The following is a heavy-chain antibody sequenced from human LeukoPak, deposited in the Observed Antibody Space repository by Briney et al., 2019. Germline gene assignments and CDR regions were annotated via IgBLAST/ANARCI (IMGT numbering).Heavy chain of an antibody. CDR2: ISAYNGNT. V-gene: IGHV1-18*01. CDR1: GYTFTSYG. J-gene: IGHJ5*02. Sequence: ASVKVSCKASGYTFTSYGISWVRQAPGQGLEWMGWISAYNGNTNYAQKLQGRVTMTTDTSTSTAYMELRSLRSDDTAVYYCARAGAALLWFGELWAARADNWFDPWGQGTLVTVSS. D-gene: IGHD3-10*01. CDR3: ARAGAALLWFGELWAARADNWFDP.